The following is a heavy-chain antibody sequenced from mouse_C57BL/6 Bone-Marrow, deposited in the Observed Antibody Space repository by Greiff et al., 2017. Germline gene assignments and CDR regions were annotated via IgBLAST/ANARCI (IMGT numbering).Heavy chain of an antibody. J-gene: IGHJ2*01. CDR1: GYTFTSYW. V-gene: IGHV1-61*01. CDR2: IYPSDSET. CDR3: AVYYGSSGDY. Sequence: QVQLQQPGAELVRPGSSVKLSCKASGYTFTSYWMDWVKQRPGQGLEWIGNIYPSDSETHYNQKFKDKATLTVDKSSSTAYMQLSSRTSEDSAVYYCAVYYGSSGDYWGQGTTLTVSS. D-gene: IGHD1-1*01.